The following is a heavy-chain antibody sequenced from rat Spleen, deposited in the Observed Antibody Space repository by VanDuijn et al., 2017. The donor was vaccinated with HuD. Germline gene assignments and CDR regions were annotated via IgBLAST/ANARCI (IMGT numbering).Heavy chain of an antibody. CDR3: ARENFGTTFAY. CDR2: ISYDDSST. Sequence: EVQLVESDGGLVQPGRSLKLSCAASGFTFSDFYMAWVRQAPTKGLEWVATISYDDSSTYYRASVKGRFTISRDNAENTVYLQMNSLRSEDTATYYCARENFGTTFAYWGQGTLVTVSS. CDR1: GFTFSDFY. D-gene: IGHD1-10*01. V-gene: IGHV5-29*01. J-gene: IGHJ3*01.